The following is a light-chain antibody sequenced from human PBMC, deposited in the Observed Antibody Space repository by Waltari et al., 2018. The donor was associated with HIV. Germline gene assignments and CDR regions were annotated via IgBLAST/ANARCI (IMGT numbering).Light chain of an antibody. V-gene: IGLV2-8*01. CDR1: RNDVGGYNY. J-gene: IGLJ3*02. CDR2: EVI. CDR3: SSYTASNTLV. Sequence: QSALTQPPSASGSPGQSVTISCTGTRNDVGGYNYVSWYQQVAGKAPKLLIYEVITRPTGVPDRFSGSKSGNTASLTVSGLQAEDEADYYCSSYTASNTLVFGGGTKVTVL.